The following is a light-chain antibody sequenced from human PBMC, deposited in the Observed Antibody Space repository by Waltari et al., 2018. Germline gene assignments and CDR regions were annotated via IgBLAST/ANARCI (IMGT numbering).Light chain of an antibody. J-gene: IGKJ2*03. CDR1: QSLLHSNGKTY. Sequence: DIVMTQTPLSLPVTPGEPASMSCRSSQSLLHSNGKTYLYWYLQKPGQPPRLLIYRVSNRFSGVPDRFSGSGSGKDFTLKISRVEAEDVGVYYCMQGLQTPYSFGQGTKVEIK. V-gene: IGKV2-29*02. CDR3: MQGLQTPYS. CDR2: RVS.